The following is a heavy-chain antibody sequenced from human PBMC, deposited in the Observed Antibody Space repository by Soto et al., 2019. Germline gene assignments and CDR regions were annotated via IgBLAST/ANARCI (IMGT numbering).Heavy chain of an antibody. CDR3: ARGYSSSWYYYFDY. V-gene: IGHV1-3*01. Sequence: GASVKVSCKASGYTFTSYAMHWVRQAPGQRLEWMGWINAGNGNAKYSQKFQGRVTITRDTSASTAYMELSSLRSEDTAVYYCARGYSSSWYYYFDYWGQGTLVTVSS. J-gene: IGHJ4*02. D-gene: IGHD6-13*01. CDR2: INAGNGNA. CDR1: GYTFTSYA.